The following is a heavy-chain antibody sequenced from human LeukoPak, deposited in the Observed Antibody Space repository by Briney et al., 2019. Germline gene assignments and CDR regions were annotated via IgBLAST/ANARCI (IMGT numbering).Heavy chain of an antibody. V-gene: IGHV3-23*01. D-gene: IGHD3-10*01. J-gene: IGHJ4*02. CDR2: VSASGGGT. CDR1: GFTFSSYA. Sequence: PGGSLRLSCAASGFTFSSYAMSWVRQAPGKGLEWVSTVSASGGGTYYADSVKGRFTISRDNSKNTLYLQMNSLRAEDTAVYYCAKDAMVRGVISRYYFDYWGQGTLVTVSS. CDR3: AKDAMVRGVISRYYFDY.